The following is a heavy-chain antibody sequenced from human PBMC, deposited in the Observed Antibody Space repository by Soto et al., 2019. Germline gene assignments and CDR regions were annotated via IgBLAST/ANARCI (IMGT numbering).Heavy chain of an antibody. Sequence: QVQLVQSGAEVKKPGSSVKVSCKASGGTFGSYAISWVRQAPGQGLEWMGGIIPIPGTANYAQKLQGRVKIATAEYTSTAYMELSSLRSEDTAVYYCARSQGSSTSLEVYYYYYYGMDVWGQGTTVTVSS. CDR3: ARSQGSSTSLEVYYYYYYGMDV. CDR1: GGTFGSYA. CDR2: IIPIPGTA. J-gene: IGHJ6*02. V-gene: IGHV1-69*01. D-gene: IGHD2-2*01.